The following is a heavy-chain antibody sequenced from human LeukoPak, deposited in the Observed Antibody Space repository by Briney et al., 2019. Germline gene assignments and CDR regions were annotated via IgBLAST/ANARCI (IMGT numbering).Heavy chain of an antibody. CDR3: ARDRPGISVAGALDY. V-gene: IGHV3-30*04. Sequence: PGRSLRLSCAASGFTFSNHAMHWVRQAPGKGLEWVAVISYDGSNKYYADSVKGRFTISRDNSKNTLYLQMNSLRAEDTAVYYCARDRPGISVAGALDYWGQGTLVTVSS. J-gene: IGHJ4*02. D-gene: IGHD6-19*01. CDR2: ISYDGSNK. CDR1: GFTFSNHA.